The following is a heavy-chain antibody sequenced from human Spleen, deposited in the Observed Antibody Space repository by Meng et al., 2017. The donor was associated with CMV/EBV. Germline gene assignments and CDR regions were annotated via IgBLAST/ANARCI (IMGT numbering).Heavy chain of an antibody. D-gene: IGHD3-10*01. CDR1: GYTFTSYY. CDR2: INPSGGST. V-gene: IGHV1-46*01. Sequence: VQLVQSGAEVQTPGDSVKVACKASGYTFTSYYMHWGRQATGQGLEWMGIINPSGGSTSYAQKFQGRVTMTRDKSTSTVYMELSSLRSEDTAVYYCARQPMVRGAPLCDYWGQGTLVTVSS. J-gene: IGHJ4*02. CDR3: ARQPMVRGAPLCDY.